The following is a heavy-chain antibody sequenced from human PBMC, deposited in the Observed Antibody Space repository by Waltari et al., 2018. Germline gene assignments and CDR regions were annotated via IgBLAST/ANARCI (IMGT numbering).Heavy chain of an antibody. CDR2: IYYSGST. CDR1: GGSISSYY. J-gene: IGHJ3*02. V-gene: IGHV4-59*01. CDR3: ARDLGLVGATEFDI. D-gene: IGHD1-26*01. Sequence: QVQLQESGPGLVKPSETLSLTCTVSGGSISSYYWSWIRQPPGKGLQWIGYIYYSGSTNYNPSLKSRVTISVDTSKNQFSLKLSSVTAADTAVYYCARDLGLVGATEFDIWGQGTMVTVSS.